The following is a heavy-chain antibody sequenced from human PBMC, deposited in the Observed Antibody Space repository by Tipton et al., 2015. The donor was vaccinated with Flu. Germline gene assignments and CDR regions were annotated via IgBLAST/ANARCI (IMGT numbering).Heavy chain of an antibody. CDR2: IYHSGST. V-gene: IGHV4-38-2*02. Sequence: TLSLTCTVFGYSISSGYYWGWIRQPPGKGLEWIGSIYHSGSTHYNPSLKSRVTISVDTSKNQFSLKLSSVTAADTAVYYCASFISEYNWNYGEGLDYWGQETLVTVSS. CDR3: ASFISEYNWNYGEGLDY. J-gene: IGHJ4*02. CDR1: GYSISSGYY. D-gene: IGHD1-7*01.